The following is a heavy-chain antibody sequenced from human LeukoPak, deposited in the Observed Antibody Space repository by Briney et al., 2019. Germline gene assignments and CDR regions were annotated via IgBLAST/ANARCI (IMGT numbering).Heavy chain of an antibody. CDR1: GYTFTSYA. V-gene: IGHV1-3*01. CDR3: ARDKLLWFGEYYYYYGMDV. D-gene: IGHD3-10*01. Sequence: ASVKVSCKASGYTFTSYAMHWVRQAPGQRLEWMGWINAGNGNTKYSQKFQGRVTITRDTSASTAYMELSSLRSEDTAVYYCARDKLLWFGEYYYYYGMDVWGKGTTVTVSS. J-gene: IGHJ6*04. CDR2: INAGNGNT.